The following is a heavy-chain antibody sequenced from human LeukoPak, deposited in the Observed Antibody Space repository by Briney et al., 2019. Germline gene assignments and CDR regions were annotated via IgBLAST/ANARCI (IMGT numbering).Heavy chain of an antibody. Sequence: PGRSPRLSCAASGFTFSDYTMQWVRQAPGKGLEWVALLPPDGSYQYYADSLKGRFTISRDNFKNALYLQMNSLRLEDTAVYYCARGLHDRSWYGAHWGQGTLLSVSS. CDR3: ARGLHDRSWYGAH. CDR1: GFTFSDYT. V-gene: IGHV3-30*04. J-gene: IGHJ4*02. D-gene: IGHD6-13*01. CDR2: LPPDGSYQ.